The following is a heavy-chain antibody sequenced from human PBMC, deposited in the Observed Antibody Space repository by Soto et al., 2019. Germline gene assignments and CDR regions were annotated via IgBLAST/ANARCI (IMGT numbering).Heavy chain of an antibody. CDR2: IYYGGST. J-gene: IGHJ5*02. CDR1: GGSISSYY. CDR3: ARQLLTGYYLSVSDNWFAP. V-gene: IGHV4-59*08. Sequence: SETLSLTCTVSGGSISSYYWSWIRQPPGKGLEWIGYIYYGGSTNYNPSLKSRVTISVDTSKNQFSLKLSSVTAADTAVYYCARQLLTGYYLSVSDNWFAPWGQRTLVTVSS. D-gene: IGHD3-9*01.